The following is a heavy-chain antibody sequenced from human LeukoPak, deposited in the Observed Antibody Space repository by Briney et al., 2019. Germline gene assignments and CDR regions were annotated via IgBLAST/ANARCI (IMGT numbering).Heavy chain of an antibody. CDR1: GGSITSYY. CDR3: ARSVHDWNDYFGY. V-gene: IGHV4-59*01. J-gene: IGHJ4*01. CDR2: IYYSGST. Sequence: SETLSLTCTVSGGSITSYYWSWIRQPPGKGLEWIGYIYYSGSTNYNPSLKSRVTISVDTSKNQFSLKLSSVTAADTAVYYCARSVHDWNDYFGYWGQGTLVTVSS. D-gene: IGHD1-1*01.